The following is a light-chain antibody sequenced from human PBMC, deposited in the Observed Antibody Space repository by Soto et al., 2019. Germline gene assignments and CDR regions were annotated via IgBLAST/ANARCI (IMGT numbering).Light chain of an antibody. CDR1: SSDVGGYNY. V-gene: IGLV2-11*01. CDR3: CSYAGSYTLYV. CDR2: DVS. Sequence: QSLLTHPRSLSGPPGQSVTTSCTGTSSDVGGYNYVSWYQQHPGKAPKLMIYDVSKRPSGVPDRFSGSKSGNTASLTISGLQAEDEADYYCCSYAGSYTLYVFGTGTKVTVL. J-gene: IGLJ1*01.